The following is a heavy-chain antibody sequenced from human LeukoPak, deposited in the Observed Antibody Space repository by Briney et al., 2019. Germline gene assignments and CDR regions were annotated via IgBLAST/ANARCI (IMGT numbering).Heavy chain of an antibody. CDR3: ARGSSYQLLPYFDY. CDR2: IYYSGST. V-gene: IGHV4-59*01. CDR1: GGSISSYY. Sequence: SETLSLTCTVSGGSISSYYWSWIRQPPGKGLEWIGYIYYSGSTNYNPSLKSRVTVSVDTSKNQFSLKLSSVTAADTAVYYCARGSSYQLLPYFDYWGQGTLVTVSS. D-gene: IGHD2-2*01. J-gene: IGHJ4*02.